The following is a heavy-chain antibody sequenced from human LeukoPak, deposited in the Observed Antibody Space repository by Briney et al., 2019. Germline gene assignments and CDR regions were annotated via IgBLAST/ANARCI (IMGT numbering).Heavy chain of an antibody. Sequence: GWSLRLSCAASGFTFSSYGMHWVRQAPGKGLEWVAIILNDGSNKYYADSVKGRFTISRDNSKNTLYLQMNSLRAEDTAVYYCAKDGGGFCSGVSCYPRDWGQGTLVTVSS. CDR1: GFTFSSYG. CDR2: ILNDGSNK. CDR3: AKDGGGFCSGVSCYPRD. V-gene: IGHV3-30*18. D-gene: IGHD2-15*01. J-gene: IGHJ4*02.